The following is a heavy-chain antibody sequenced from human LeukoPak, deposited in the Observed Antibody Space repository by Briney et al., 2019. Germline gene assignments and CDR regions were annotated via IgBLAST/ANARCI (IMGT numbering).Heavy chain of an antibody. J-gene: IGHJ4*02. CDR2: IRSKASNYAT. V-gene: IGHV3-73*01. Sequence: GSLRLSCAASGFTFSGSAMHWVRQASGKGLEWVGRIRSKASNYATAYAASVKGRFTISRDDSKNTAYLQMNSLKNEDTAVYYCSVNYCSGDSCYMFWGQGTLVPVSS. CDR1: GFTFSGSA. CDR3: SVNYCSGDSCYMF. D-gene: IGHD2-15*01.